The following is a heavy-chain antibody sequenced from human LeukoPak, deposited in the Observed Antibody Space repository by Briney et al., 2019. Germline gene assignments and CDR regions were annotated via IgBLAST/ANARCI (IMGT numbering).Heavy chain of an antibody. J-gene: IGHJ5*02. Sequence: SETLSLTCTVSGVSISSSSYYWGWIRQPPGKGLEWIGSIYYSGSTYYNPSLKSRVTISVDTSKNQFSLKLSSVTAADTAVYYCARDHVEDGDYHNWFDPWGQGTLVTVSS. CDR3: ARDHVEDGDYHNWFDP. CDR1: GVSISSSSYY. V-gene: IGHV4-39*07. D-gene: IGHD4-17*01. CDR2: IYYSGST.